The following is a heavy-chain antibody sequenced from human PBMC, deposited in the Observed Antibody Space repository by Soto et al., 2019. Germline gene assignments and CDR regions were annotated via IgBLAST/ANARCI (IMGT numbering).Heavy chain of an antibody. CDR2: IYYSGST. CDR1: GGSINSGDYY. V-gene: IGHV4-30-4*01. D-gene: IGHD3-22*01. J-gene: IGHJ3*02. Sequence: LSLTCTVSGGSINSGDYYWSWIRQPPGKGLEWIGYIYYSGSTYHNPSLKSRINISVDTSKNQFSLKLSSVTAADTAVYYCATVPTYYYDRSGYANAFDMWGQGTMVTVSS. CDR3: ATVPTYYYDRSGYANAFDM.